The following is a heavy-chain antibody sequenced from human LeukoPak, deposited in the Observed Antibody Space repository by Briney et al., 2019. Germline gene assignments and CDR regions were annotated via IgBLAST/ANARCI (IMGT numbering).Heavy chain of an antibody. CDR1: GDSISSTSYY. J-gene: IGHJ4*01. CDR2: IYNSGTT. Sequence: KPSETLSLTCTVSGDSISSTSYYWDWIRQPPGEGLEWIGSIYNSGTTYYNPSLKSRVTISVDTSKNQFSLKVSSVTAADTAVYYCASRVYGLGSFNYWGQGTLVTVSS. V-gene: IGHV4-39*01. D-gene: IGHD3-10*01. CDR3: ASRVYGLGSFNY.